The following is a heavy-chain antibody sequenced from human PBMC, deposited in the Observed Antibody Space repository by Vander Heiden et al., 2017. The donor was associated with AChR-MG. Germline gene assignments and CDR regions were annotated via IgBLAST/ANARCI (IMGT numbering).Heavy chain of an antibody. J-gene: IGHJ6*02. CDR1: GFTSSSYW. D-gene: IGHD2-2*02. CDR3: ARVAPAAIRDYYYYYGMDV. Sequence: EVQLVESGGGLVQPGGSLRLSCAASGFTSSSYWMRRVRQAPGKGLEGVANIKQDGSEKYYVDSVKGRFTISRDNAKNSLYLQMNSLRAEDTAVYYCARVAPAAIRDYYYYYGMDVWGQGTTVTVSS. V-gene: IGHV3-7*01. CDR2: IKQDGSEK.